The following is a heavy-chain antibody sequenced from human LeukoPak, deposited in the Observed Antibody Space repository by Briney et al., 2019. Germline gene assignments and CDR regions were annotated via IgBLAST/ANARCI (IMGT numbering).Heavy chain of an antibody. J-gene: IGHJ4*02. D-gene: IGHD1-26*01. CDR1: GFTFSSYA. V-gene: IGHV3-30-3*01. CDR2: ISYDGSNK. CDR3: ARDGSSFDY. Sequence: PGGSLRLSCAASGFTFSSYAMHWVRQAPGKGLEWVAVISYDGSNKYYADSVKGRFTISRDNSKNTLYLQMNSLRAEDTAVYYCARDGSSFDYWGQGTLVTVSS.